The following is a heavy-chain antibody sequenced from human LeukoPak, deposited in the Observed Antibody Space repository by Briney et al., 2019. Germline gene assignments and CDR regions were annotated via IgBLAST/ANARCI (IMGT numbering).Heavy chain of an antibody. Sequence: GESLKISCKGSGYSFTSHWIAWVRQTPGKGLEWMGRIDPSDSYTKYSPSFQVHVTISADKSISTAYLQWSSLKASDTAMYYCARRLYSGDEAYDYWGQGTLVTVSS. J-gene: IGHJ4*02. V-gene: IGHV5-10-1*01. CDR2: IDPSDSYT. CDR3: ARRLYSGDEAYDY. D-gene: IGHD5-12*01. CDR1: GYSFTSHW.